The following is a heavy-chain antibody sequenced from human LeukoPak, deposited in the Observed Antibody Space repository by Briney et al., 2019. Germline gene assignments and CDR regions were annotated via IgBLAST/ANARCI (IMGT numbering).Heavy chain of an antibody. Sequence: SETLSLTCTVFGGSIRSYYWSWIRQPPGKGLEWIGYIYGSGSTNNKPSLKSRVTISVDTSKNQFSLRLTSVTAADTAVYYYARGSRGDPVFDYWGQGSLVTVSS. J-gene: IGHJ4*02. CDR2: IYGSGST. V-gene: IGHV4-59*01. CDR1: GGSIRSYY. D-gene: IGHD2-21*01. CDR3: ARGSRGDPVFDY.